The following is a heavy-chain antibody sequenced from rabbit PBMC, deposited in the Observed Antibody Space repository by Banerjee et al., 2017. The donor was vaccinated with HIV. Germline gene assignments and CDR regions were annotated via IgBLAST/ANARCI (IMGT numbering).Heavy chain of an antibody. J-gene: IGHJ4*01. D-gene: IGHD6-1*01. CDR2: INTSSGNT. CDR3: ARVIGGDGYFNL. Sequence: QEQLEESGGDLVKPEGSLTLTCTASGFSFSNKYVMCWVRQAPGKGLEWIACINTSSGNTVYATWAKGRFTISRTSSTTVALQMTSLTAADTATYFCARVIGGDGYFNLWGPGTLVTV. V-gene: IGHV1S45*01. CDR1: GFSFSNKYV.